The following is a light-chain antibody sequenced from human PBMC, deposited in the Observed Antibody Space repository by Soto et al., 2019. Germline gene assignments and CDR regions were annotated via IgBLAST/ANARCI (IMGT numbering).Light chain of an antibody. J-gene: IGKJ1*01. Sequence: EVVMTQSPATLSVSPGERATLSCRASQSVNDKVAWFQQKPGQAPRLLIIGASTTATGIPARFSGSGSGTDFTLTISSLQSEDFAIYYCQQYNNWPWTFGQGTKVDIK. V-gene: IGKV3-15*01. CDR2: GAS. CDR1: QSVNDK. CDR3: QQYNNWPWT.